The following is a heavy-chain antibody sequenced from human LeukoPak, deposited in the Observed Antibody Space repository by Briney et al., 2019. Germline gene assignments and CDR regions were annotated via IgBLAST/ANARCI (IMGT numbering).Heavy chain of an antibody. CDR2: ISSSSSYT. V-gene: IGHV3-11*06. Sequence: PGGSLRLPCAASGFTFSDYYMSWIRQAPGKGLEWVSYISSSSSYTNYADSVKGRFTISRDNAKNSLYLQMNSLRAEDTAVYYCAREGELLVDYWGQGTLVTVSS. J-gene: IGHJ4*02. CDR1: GFTFSDYY. D-gene: IGHD1-26*01. CDR3: AREGELLVDY.